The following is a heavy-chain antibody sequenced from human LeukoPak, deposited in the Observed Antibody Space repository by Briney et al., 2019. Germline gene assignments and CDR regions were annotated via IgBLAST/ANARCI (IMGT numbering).Heavy chain of an antibody. V-gene: IGHV3-23*01. Sequence: GGSLRLSCAASGFTFSSYAMSWVRQAPGKELEWVSAISGSSGLTYYADSVKGRFTISRDNSKNTLFLQMNSLRAEDTAVYYCARRGESASYGDYRFDYWGQGTLVTVSS. CDR2: ISGSSGLT. J-gene: IGHJ4*02. D-gene: IGHD4-17*01. CDR3: ARRGESASYGDYRFDY. CDR1: GFTFSSYA.